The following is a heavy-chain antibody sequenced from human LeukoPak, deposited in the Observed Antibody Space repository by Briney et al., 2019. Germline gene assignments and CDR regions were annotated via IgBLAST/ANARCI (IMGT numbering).Heavy chain of an antibody. CDR3: ARARGVVGASRDPSVFDY. CDR2: IYHSGST. D-gene: IGHD1-26*01. Sequence: PSETLSLACTVSGGSISSSSYYWGWIRQPPGKGLEWIGYIYHSGSTYYNPSLKSRVTISVDRSKNQFSLKLSSVTAADTAVYYCARARGVVGASRDPSVFDYWGQGTLVTVSS. V-gene: IGHV4-39*07. J-gene: IGHJ4*02. CDR1: GGSISSSSYY.